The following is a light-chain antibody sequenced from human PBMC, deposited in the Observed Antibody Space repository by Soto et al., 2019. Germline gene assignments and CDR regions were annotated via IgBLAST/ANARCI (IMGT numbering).Light chain of an antibody. V-gene: IGKV1-5*01. CDR2: DAS. CDR1: QSIGRW. J-gene: IGKJ1*01. Sequence: DIELTQSPSTLSSSVGDTVTVTCRASQSIGRWLAWYQQKPGKAPKLLIFDASTLENWVPARFSGSGSGTEFTLSINSLQPDDFATYYCQQCYIYWTFGQGTKVDIK. CDR3: QQCYIYWT.